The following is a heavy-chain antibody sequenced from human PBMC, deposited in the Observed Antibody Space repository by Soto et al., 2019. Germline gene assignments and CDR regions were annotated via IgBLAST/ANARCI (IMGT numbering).Heavy chain of an antibody. D-gene: IGHD1-7*01. CDR2: SSATGAGT. CDR3: AKDRRAGGNYGFYSDF. V-gene: IGHV3-23*01. J-gene: IGHJ4*02. Sequence: EGQLLESGGGLVQPGGSLRLSCAASGFTFSSYGMTWVRQAPGKGLEWVSFSSATGAGTYYADSVKGRFTISRDNSKNTLYLQMTSLRADDTAVYYCAKDRRAGGNYGFYSDFWGQGALVIVSS. CDR1: GFTFSSYG.